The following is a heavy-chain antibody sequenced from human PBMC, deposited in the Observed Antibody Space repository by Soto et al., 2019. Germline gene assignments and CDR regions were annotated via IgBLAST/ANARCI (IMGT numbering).Heavy chain of an antibody. Sequence: GASVKVSRKSTGGTLSSYAIRWLRQAPGQGLEWVGGIISIFSTENYAEKVQGRVTITADNSTSTVYLQLSSLRSEDTAVYYCARHAPGNHGVCYFDYWGQGTLVTVSS. CDR1: GGTLSSYA. J-gene: IGHJ4*02. V-gene: IGHV1-69*06. CDR3: ARHAPGNHGVCYFDY. CDR2: IISIFSTE. D-gene: IGHD4-17*01.